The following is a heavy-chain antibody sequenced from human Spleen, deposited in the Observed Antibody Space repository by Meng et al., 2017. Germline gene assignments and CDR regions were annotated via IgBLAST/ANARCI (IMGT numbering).Heavy chain of an antibody. CDR2: IFSGGST. D-gene: IGHD3-9*01. CDR3: ATEEPAGLTGYYGGADF. J-gene: IGHJ4*02. CDR1: GFIVSSKY. V-gene: IGHV3-66*02. Sequence: GGSLRLSCAASGFIVSSKYMTWVRQAPGKGLEWVSVIFSGGSTFYADSVKGRFTISRDNSKNTLYLHMNNLRTEDTAVYYCATEEPAGLTGYYGGADFWGQGTLVTVSS.